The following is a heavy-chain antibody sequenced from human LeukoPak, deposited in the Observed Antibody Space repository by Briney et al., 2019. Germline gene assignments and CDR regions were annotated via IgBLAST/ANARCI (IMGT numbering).Heavy chain of an antibody. CDR2: ISFDGSKR. V-gene: IGHV3-30*18. D-gene: IGHD3-10*01. CDR1: GFTFRTYG. J-gene: IGHJ4*02. CDR3: AKGLRWFGNFYFNYFDH. Sequence: PGRSLRLSCAASGFTFRTYGMHWVRQAPGKGLEWVAFISFDGSKRYFTDSVKGRFTISRDNSESTLFLQLDSLRTEDTAVYYCAKGLRWFGNFYFNYFDHWGQGTLVTVSS.